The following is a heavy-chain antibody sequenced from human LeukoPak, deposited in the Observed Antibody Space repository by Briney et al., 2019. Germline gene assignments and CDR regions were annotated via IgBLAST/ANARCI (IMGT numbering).Heavy chain of an antibody. V-gene: IGHV3-23*01. D-gene: IGHD7-27*01. J-gene: IGHJ4*02. CDR2: IVASGGST. CDR1: GFTFSSNA. CDR3: AKDTLGIRLDGDF. Sequence: GGSLRLSCAASGFTFSSNAMSWVRQAPGKGLEWVSGIVASGGSTYYADSVKGRFTISRDNSKNTLYLQMNSLRDDDTAVYYCAKDTLGIRLDGDFWGQGTLVTVSS.